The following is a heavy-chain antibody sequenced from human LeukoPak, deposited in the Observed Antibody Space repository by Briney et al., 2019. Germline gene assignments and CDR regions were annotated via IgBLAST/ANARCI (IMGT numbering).Heavy chain of an antibody. D-gene: IGHD6-13*01. J-gene: IGHJ4*02. CDR1: GDNVSDNRAS. Sequence: SQTLSLTCDISGDNVSDNRASWSWIRQSPSRGLEWLGRTYYRFRWYSDFGESVRSRISIKPDTSKNQFSLQLNFVSPEDTAVYYCARGAAAGSPFDSWGQGTLVTVSS. CDR3: ARGAAAGSPFDS. CDR2: TYYRFRWYS. V-gene: IGHV6-1*01.